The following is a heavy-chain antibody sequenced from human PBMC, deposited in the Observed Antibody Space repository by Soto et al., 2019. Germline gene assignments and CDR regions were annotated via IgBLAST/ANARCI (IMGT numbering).Heavy chain of an antibody. D-gene: IGHD5-12*01. CDR3: ATAGSVATTRVYYYYMYV. CDR1: GYTLTELS. Sequence: ASVKVSCKVSGYTLTELSMHWVRQAPGKGLEWMGGFDPEDGETIYAQKFQGRVTMTEDTSTDTAYMELSSLRSEDTAVYYCATAGSVATTRVYYYYMYVWGKGTTVTVSS. J-gene: IGHJ6*03. CDR2: FDPEDGET. V-gene: IGHV1-24*01.